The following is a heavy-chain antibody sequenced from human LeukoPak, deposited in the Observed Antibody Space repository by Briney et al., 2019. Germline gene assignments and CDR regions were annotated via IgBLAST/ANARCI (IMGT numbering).Heavy chain of an antibody. CDR3: AKWGDFDILTGYYVSDF. CDR2: VTGSGGST. V-gene: IGHV3-23*01. CDR1: GFTFSNYA. J-gene: IGHJ4*02. D-gene: IGHD3-9*01. Sequence: SGGSLRLSCVASGFTFSNYAMSWVRQAAGKRLELVSAVTGSGGSTYYADSVKGRFTISRDNSRNTLFLQMNSLRAEDTAIYYCAKWGDFDILTGYYVSDFWGQGTLVTVSS.